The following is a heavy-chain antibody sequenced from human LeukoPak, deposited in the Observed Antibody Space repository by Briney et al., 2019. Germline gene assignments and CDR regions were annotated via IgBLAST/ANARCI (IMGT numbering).Heavy chain of an antibody. CDR1: GFTFSSYV. CDR2: ISYDGSNK. V-gene: IGHV3-30-3*01. Sequence: GGSLRLSCAASGFTFSSYVMHWVRQAPGKGLEGVAVISYDGSNKYYADSVKGRFTISRDNSKNTLYLQMNSLRAEDTAVYYCARGGDGDVLLWFGELCYFDYWGQGTLVTVSS. D-gene: IGHD3-10*01. J-gene: IGHJ4*02. CDR3: ARGGDGDVLLWFGELCYFDY.